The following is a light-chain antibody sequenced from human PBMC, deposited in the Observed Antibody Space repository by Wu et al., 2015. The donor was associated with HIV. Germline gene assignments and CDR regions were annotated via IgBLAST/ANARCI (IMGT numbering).Light chain of an antibody. CDR3: QHRSDWPT. CDR1: QSVRSNY. J-gene: IGKJ1*01. CDR2: GAS. Sequence: EIVLTQSPGTLSLSPGERATLSCRASQSVRSNYLAWYQQKGGQAPRLLIYGASTRATDIPDRFSGSGSGTEFTLTISSLEPEDFGVYYCQHRSDWPTFGQGTKVEIQ. V-gene: IGKV3D-20*02.